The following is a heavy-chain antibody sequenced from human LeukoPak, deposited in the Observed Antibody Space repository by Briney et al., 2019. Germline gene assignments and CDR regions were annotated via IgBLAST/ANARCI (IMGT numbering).Heavy chain of an antibody. CDR2: IGTAGDS. CDR1: GFTFSSYD. CDR3: ARGYSYRYEY. J-gene: IGHJ4*02. Sequence: GGSLRLSCAASGFTFSSYDMHWVRQPTGRGLEWVAAIGTAGDSYYPGSVRGRFTVSREDAKNSLYLRMNSLTAGDTAVYYCARGYSYRYEYWGQGTLVTVSS. D-gene: IGHD3-10*01. V-gene: IGHV3-13*01.